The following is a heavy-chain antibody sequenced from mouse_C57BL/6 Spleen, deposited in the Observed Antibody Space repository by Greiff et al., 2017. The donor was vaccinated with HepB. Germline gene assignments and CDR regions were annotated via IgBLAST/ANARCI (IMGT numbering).Heavy chain of an antibody. V-gene: IGHV5-4*01. CDR1: GFTFSSYA. CDR3: ARDHYDYDEAWFAY. J-gene: IGHJ3*01. CDR2: ISDGGSYT. D-gene: IGHD2-4*01. Sequence: EVQVVESGGGLVKPGGSLKLSCAASGFTFSSYAMSWVRQTPEKRLEWVATISDGGSYTYYPDNVKGRFTISRDNAKNNLYLQMSHLKSEDTAMYYCARDHYDYDEAWFAYWGQGTLVTVSA.